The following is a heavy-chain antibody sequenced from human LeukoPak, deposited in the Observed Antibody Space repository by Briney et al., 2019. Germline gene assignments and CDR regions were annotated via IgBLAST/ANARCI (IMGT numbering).Heavy chain of an antibody. CDR2: ISSSSYI. J-gene: IGHJ3*02. V-gene: IGHV3-21*01. Sequence: GGSLRLSCAASGFTFSSYSMNWVRQAPGKGLEWVSSISSSSYIYYADSVKGRFTISRDNAKNSLYLQMNSLRAEDTAVYYCARDQGVVVTHSDAFDIWGRGTMVTVSS. CDR1: GFTFSSYS. D-gene: IGHD3-22*01. CDR3: ARDQGVVVTHSDAFDI.